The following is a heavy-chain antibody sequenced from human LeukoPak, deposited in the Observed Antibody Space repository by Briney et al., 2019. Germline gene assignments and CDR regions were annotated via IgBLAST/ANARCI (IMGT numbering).Heavy chain of an antibody. D-gene: IGHD6-13*01. J-gene: IGHJ4*02. CDR3: ARVAYISTWYVDY. Sequence: PGGSLRLSCAASGFTFSSYAMSWVRPAPGKGVEWGSRIYSDGINTNYAEFVKGRFTISRDNAKNTLYLQMNSLRAEDTAVYYCARVAYISTWYVDYWGQGTLVNVPS. CDR2: IYSDGINT. V-gene: IGHV3-74*01. CDR1: GFTFSSYA.